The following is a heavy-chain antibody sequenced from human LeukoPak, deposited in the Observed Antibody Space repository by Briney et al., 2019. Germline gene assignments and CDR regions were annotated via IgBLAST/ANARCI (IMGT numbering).Heavy chain of an antibody. V-gene: IGHV4-4*07. CDR1: GGSISSYY. CDR3: ARDLPSGYFDWLSDYYYYGMDV. D-gene: IGHD3-9*01. CDR2: IYTSGST. J-gene: IGHJ6*02. Sequence: SETLSLTCTVSGGSISSYYWSWIRQPAGKGLEWIGRIYTSGSTNYNPSLKSRVTMSVDTSKNQFSLKLSSVTAADTAVYYCARDLPSGYFDWLSDYYYYGMDVWGQGTTVTVSS.